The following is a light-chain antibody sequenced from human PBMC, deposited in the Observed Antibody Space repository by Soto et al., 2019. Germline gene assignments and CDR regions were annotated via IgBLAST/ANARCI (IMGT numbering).Light chain of an antibody. J-gene: IGKJ4*01. CDR1: QSISNY. CDR3: QQSYGTPLT. CDR2: AAS. Sequence: DMEMTQSPSSLSASVGDRVTITCRASQSISNYLNWYQHKPGKGPKLLIYAASSLQSGIQTRFSGSGSVTDFPLTINSLQPEDFATYYCQQSYGTPLTFGGGTKIEIK. V-gene: IGKV1-39*01.